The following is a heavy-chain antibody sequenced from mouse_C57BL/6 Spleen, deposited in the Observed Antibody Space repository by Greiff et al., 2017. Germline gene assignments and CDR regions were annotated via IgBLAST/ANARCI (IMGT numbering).Heavy chain of an antibody. CDR2: ISDGGSYT. Sequence: EVKLVESGGGLVKLGGSLKLSCAASGFTFSSYAMSWVRQTPEKRLEWVATISDGGSYTYYPDNVKGRFTISRDNAKNNLYLQMSHLKSEDTAMYYCARDGGGTLDYWGQGTSVTVSS. D-gene: IGHD4-1*01. CDR3: ARDGGGTLDY. J-gene: IGHJ4*01. V-gene: IGHV5-4*01. CDR1: GFTFSSYA.